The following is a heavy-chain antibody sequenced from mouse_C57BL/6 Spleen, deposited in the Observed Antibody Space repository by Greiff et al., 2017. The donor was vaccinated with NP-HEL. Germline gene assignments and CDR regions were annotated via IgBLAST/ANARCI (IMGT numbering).Heavy chain of an antibody. D-gene: IGHD2-12*01. CDR3: VREGRYSRDFDV. J-gene: IGHJ1*03. Sequence: EVQVVESGGGLVQPKGSLKLSCAASGFTFNTYAMHWVRQAPGKGLEWVARIRSKSSNYATYYADSVKDRFTISRDDSQSMLYLQMNNLKTEDTAMYYCVREGRYSRDFDVWGTGTTVTVSS. CDR1: GFTFNTYA. V-gene: IGHV10-3*01. CDR2: IRSKSSNYAT.